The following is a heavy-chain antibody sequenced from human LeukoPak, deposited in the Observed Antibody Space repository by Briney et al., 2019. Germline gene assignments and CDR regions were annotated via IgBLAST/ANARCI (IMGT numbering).Heavy chain of an antibody. CDR3: TTDLNLSSSWSY. D-gene: IGHD6-13*01. CDR2: IKSKTDGGTT. J-gene: IGHJ4*02. V-gene: IGHV3-15*01. Sequence: GGSLRLSCAASGFTFSSYWMSWVRQAPGKGLEWVGRIKSKTDGGTTDYAAPVKGRFTISRDDSKNTLYLQMNSLKTEDTAVYYCTTDLNLSSSWSYWGQGTLVTVSS. CDR1: GFTFSSYW.